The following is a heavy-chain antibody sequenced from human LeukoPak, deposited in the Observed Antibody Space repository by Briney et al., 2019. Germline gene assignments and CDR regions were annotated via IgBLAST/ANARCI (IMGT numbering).Heavy chain of an antibody. D-gene: IGHD4-17*01. CDR2: IWYDGSNK. CDR1: GFTFSSYG. CDR3: ARGQTTVTVDY. V-gene: IGHV3-33*01. J-gene: IGHJ4*02. Sequence: PGGSQRLSCAASGFTFSSYGMHWVRQAPGKGLEWVAVIWYDGSNKYYADSVKGRFTISRDNSKNTLYLQMNSLRAEDTAVYYCARGQTTVTVDYWGQGTLVTVSS.